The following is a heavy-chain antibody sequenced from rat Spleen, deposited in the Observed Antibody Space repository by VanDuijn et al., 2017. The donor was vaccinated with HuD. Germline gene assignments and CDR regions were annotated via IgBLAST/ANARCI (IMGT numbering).Heavy chain of an antibody. D-gene: IGHD2-2*01. CDR3: ARAGYLRDWYFDF. CDR2: ISYDGSDT. J-gene: IGHJ1*01. V-gene: IGHV5-29*01. Sequence: EVQLVESGGGLVQPGRSLKLSCAASGFTFTDFYMAWVRQAPTKGLEWVATISYDGSDTYYRDSVTGRFSISRDDAKSTLYLQMDSLRSEDTATYHCARAGYLRDWYFDFWGPGAMVTVSS. CDR1: GFTFTDFY.